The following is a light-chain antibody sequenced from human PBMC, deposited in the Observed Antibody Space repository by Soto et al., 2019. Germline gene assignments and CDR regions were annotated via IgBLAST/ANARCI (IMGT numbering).Light chain of an antibody. Sequence: QSALTQPPSVSGYPGQSVAISCTGTSSDVGSYNRVSWYQHHPGTAPKLLIYEVSNRPSGVPDRFSGSKSGNTASLTISGLQAEDEAHYYCTSFTTSTTWVFGGGTKLTVL. J-gene: IGLJ3*02. CDR3: TSFTTSTTWV. CDR1: SSDVGSYNR. V-gene: IGLV2-18*02. CDR2: EVS.